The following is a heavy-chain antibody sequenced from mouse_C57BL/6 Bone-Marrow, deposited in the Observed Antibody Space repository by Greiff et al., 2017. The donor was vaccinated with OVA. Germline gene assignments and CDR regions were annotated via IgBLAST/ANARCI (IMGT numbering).Heavy chain of an antibody. Sequence: EVKLMESGEGLVKPGGSLKLSCAASGFTFSSYAMSWVRQTPEKRLEWVAYISSGGASLYSSAPVKGRFTISRDNARNTLYLHMSSLKSDDTSMYYCTRVVWPLFAYWGQGTLVTVSA. CDR3: TRVVWPLFAY. V-gene: IGHV5-9-1*02. CDR2: ISSGGASL. D-gene: IGHD1-1*02. CDR1: GFTFSSYA. J-gene: IGHJ3*01.